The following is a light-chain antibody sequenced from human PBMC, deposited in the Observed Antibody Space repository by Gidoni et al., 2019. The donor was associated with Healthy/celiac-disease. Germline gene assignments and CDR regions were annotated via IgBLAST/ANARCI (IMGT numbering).Light chain of an antibody. CDR1: QSIISY. V-gene: IGKV1-39*01. CDR3: QQSYSTPPT. J-gene: IGKJ1*01. CDR2: AAS. Sequence: DLPRTQSPSSLPSSVGDRVTITCRASQSIISYLIWYQQKPGKAPTLLIYAASSLQSGVPSRFSGSGSGTDFTLTISSLQPADFATYYCQQSYSTPPTFGQGTKVEIK.